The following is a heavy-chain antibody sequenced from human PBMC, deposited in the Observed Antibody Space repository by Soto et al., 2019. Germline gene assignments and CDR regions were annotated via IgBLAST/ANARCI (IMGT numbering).Heavy chain of an antibody. CDR1: GYTFTSYG. J-gene: IGHJ5*02. D-gene: IGHD3-16*01. Sequence: ASVKVSCKASGYTFTSYGISWVRQAPGQGLEWMGWISAYNGNTNYAQKLQGRVTMTTDTSTSTAYMELRSLRSDDTAVYYCARAFQYYDYIWGRSFFDPWGQGTLVTVSS. CDR3: ARAFQYYDYIWGRSFFDP. CDR2: ISAYNGNT. V-gene: IGHV1-18*01.